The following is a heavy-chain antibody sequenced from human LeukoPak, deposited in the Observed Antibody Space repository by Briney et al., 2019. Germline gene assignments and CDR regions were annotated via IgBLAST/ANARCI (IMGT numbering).Heavy chain of an antibody. CDR1: GFTVSSNY. Sequence: GGSLRLSCAASGFTVSSNYMSWVRQAPGKGLEWVSVIYSGGSTYYADSVKGRFTISRDNAKNTLYLQMNSLRAEDTAVYYCARGEYYDSSGYYYALGYWGQGTLVTVSS. J-gene: IGHJ4*02. CDR2: IYSGGST. D-gene: IGHD3-22*01. CDR3: ARGEYYDSSGYYYALGY. V-gene: IGHV3-53*05.